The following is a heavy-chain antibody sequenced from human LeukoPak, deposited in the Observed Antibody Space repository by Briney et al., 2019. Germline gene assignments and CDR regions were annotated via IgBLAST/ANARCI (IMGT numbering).Heavy chain of an antibody. CDR3: AKDRDYGDYNEYFQH. V-gene: IGHV3-23*01. CDR1: GFTFSSYA. CDR2: ISGSGGST. D-gene: IGHD4-17*01. Sequence: GSLRLSCAASGFTFSSYAMSWVRQAPGKGLEWVSAISGSGGSTYYADSVKGRFTISRDNSKNTLYLQMNSLRAEDTAVYYCAKDRDYGDYNEYFQHWGQGTLVTVSS. J-gene: IGHJ1*01.